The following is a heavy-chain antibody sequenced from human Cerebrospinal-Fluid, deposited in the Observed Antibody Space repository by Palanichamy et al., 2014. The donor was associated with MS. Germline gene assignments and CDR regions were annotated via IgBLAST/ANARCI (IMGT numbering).Heavy chain of an antibody. CDR2: LYSSGST. J-gene: IGHJ4*02. D-gene: IGHD4-11*01. V-gene: IGHV4-39*01. CDR3: ARSDFSNTVDY. CDR1: GGSISSGSYY. Sequence: QLQLQESGPGLVKPSETLSHTCTVSGGSISSGSYYWVWIRQPPGKGLEWIGSLYSSGSTYYNPSLKSRVTISVDTSKNQFSLNLNSVTAADTAVYYCARSDFSNTVDYWGQGTLVTVSS.